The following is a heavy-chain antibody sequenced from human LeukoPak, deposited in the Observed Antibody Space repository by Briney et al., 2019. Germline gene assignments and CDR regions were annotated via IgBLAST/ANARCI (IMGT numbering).Heavy chain of an antibody. CDR3: AKDRIAYSSRWHYFDY. D-gene: IGHD6-13*01. Sequence: GGSLRLSCAASGFTVSSNYMSWVRQAPGKGLEWVAVISHDGNDKYYADSVKGRYTISRDNSKNTLYLQMKSLTFEDMAVYYCAKDRIAYSSRWHYFDYWGQGTLVTVSS. CDR2: ISHDGNDK. J-gene: IGHJ4*02. CDR1: GFTVSSNY. V-gene: IGHV3-30*18.